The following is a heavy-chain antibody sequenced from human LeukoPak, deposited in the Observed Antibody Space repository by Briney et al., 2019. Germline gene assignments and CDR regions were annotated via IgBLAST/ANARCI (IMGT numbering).Heavy chain of an antibody. J-gene: IGHJ5*02. D-gene: IGHD3-16*01. CDR1: GFTFSSYG. CDR2: IRYDGSNK. Sequence: GGSLRLSCAASGFTFSSYGMSWVRQAPGKGLEWVAFIRYDGSNKYYADSVKGRFTISRDNSKNTLYLQMNSLRAEDTAVYYCAKEGLSYNWFDPWGQGTLVTVSS. CDR3: AKEGLSYNWFDP. V-gene: IGHV3-30*02.